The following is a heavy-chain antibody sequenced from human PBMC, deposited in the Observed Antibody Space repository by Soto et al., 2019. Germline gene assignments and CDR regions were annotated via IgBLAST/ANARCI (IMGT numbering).Heavy chain of an antibody. CDR1: SGSISSYY. V-gene: IGHV4-59*07. CDR2: IYYSGST. J-gene: IGHJ6*02. CDR3: ARAIAAAGTRGYYGMEV. D-gene: IGHD6-13*01. Sequence: SDTLSITCTVSSGSISSYYCIWILQPPLKGLEWIGYIYYSGSTNYNPSLKSRVTISVDTSKNQFSLKLSSVTAADTAVYYCARAIAAAGTRGYYGMEVWGQGTTVTVSS.